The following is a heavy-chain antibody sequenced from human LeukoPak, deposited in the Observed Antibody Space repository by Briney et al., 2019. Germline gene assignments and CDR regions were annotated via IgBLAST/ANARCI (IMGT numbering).Heavy chain of an antibody. V-gene: IGHV4-59*01. CDR1: AGSISDYY. Sequence: ASETLSLTCTVSAGSISDYYWSWIRQFPGKGLEWIGYIYYSGSTNYNPSLKSRVTISVDTSKNQFSLKLSSVTAADTAVYYCARADYYDSSGLHYFDYWGQGTLVTVSS. CDR2: IYYSGST. D-gene: IGHD3-22*01. J-gene: IGHJ4*02. CDR3: ARADYYDSSGLHYFDY.